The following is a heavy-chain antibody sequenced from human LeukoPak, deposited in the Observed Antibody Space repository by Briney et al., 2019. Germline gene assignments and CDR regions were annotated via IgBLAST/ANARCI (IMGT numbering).Heavy chain of an antibody. J-gene: IGHJ6*03. D-gene: IGHD2-15*01. V-gene: IGHV5-51*01. Sequence: GESLKISCKGSGYSLTSYWIGWVRQMPGKGLEWMGIIYPGDSDTRYSPSFQGQVTISADKSISTAYLQWSSLKASDTAMYYCARHRKVVVADTTYYYYMDVWGKGTTVTVSS. CDR1: GYSLTSYW. CDR2: IYPGDSDT. CDR3: ARHRKVVVADTTYYYYMDV.